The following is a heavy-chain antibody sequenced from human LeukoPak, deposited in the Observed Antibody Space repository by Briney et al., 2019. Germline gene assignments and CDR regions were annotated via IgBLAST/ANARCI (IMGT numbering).Heavy chain of an antibody. CDR1: GYPFTSYY. J-gene: IGHJ4*02. Sequence: GASVKVSCKASGYPFTSYYIHWVRQAPGQGLERMGIINPSDRSTSYAQKFQGRVTMTRDTSTSTVYMELSSLRSEDTAVYYCASIYCSGGSCYYGFDSWGQGTLVTVSS. CDR3: ASIYCSGGSCYYGFDS. D-gene: IGHD2-15*01. V-gene: IGHV1-46*01. CDR2: INPSDRST.